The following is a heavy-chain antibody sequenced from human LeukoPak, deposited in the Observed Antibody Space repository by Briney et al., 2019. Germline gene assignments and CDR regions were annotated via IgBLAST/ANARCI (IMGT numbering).Heavy chain of an antibody. CDR2: IYGGGST. Sequence: PGGSLRLSCAASGFTVSSNHMNWVRQAPGKGLEWVSVIYGGGSTYYTDSVKGRFTISRDNSKNTVYLQMNSLRAEDTAVYYCAKEGITMVTGVWFDAWGQGTLVTVSS. J-gene: IGHJ5*02. V-gene: IGHV3-53*01. D-gene: IGHD3-10*01. CDR1: GFTVSSNH. CDR3: AKEGITMVTGVWFDA.